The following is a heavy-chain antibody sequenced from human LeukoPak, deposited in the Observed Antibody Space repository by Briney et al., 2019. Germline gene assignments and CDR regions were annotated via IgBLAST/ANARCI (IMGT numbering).Heavy chain of an antibody. Sequence: SETLSLTCTVSGGSISGYYWTWIRQPPGKGLEWMGYIYYSGNTNYNPSLKSRVTVSVDTSKNQFSLKLSSVTAADTALYYCARLRGNYFPDYWGQGTLVTVSS. CDR1: GGSISGYY. CDR2: IYYSGNT. V-gene: IGHV4-59*01. J-gene: IGHJ4*02. D-gene: IGHD4-11*01. CDR3: ARLRGNYFPDY.